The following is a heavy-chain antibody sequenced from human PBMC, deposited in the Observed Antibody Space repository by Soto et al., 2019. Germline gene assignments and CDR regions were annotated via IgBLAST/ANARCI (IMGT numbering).Heavy chain of an antibody. CDR2: IKQDGSEK. CDR3: AGAIFGVAEYYFDY. V-gene: IGHV3-7*01. D-gene: IGHD3-3*01. Sequence: EVQLVVSGGGLVQPGGSLRLSCAASGFTFSSYWMSWVRQAPGKGLEWVANIKQDGSEKYYVDSVKGRFTISRDNAKNSLYLQMNSLRAEDTAVYYCAGAIFGVAEYYFDYWGQGTLVTVSS. CDR1: GFTFSSYW. J-gene: IGHJ4*02.